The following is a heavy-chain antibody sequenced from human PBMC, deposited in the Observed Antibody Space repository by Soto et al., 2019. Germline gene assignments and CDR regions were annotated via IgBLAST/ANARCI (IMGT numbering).Heavy chain of an antibody. CDR1: GFTFSSYA. D-gene: IGHD5-12*01. Sequence: PGGSLRLSCAASGFTFSSYAMHWVRQAPGKGLEWVAVISYDGSNKYYADSVKGRFTISRDNSKNTLYLQMNSLRAEDTAVYYCARAARMRDGYNKYYFDYWGQGTLVTVSS. CDR2: ISYDGSNK. CDR3: ARAARMRDGYNKYYFDY. J-gene: IGHJ4*02. V-gene: IGHV3-30-3*01.